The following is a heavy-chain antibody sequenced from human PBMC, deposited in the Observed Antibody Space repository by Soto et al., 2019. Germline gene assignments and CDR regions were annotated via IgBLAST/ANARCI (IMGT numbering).Heavy chain of an antibody. J-gene: IGHJ4*02. CDR3: ARWTRDGYNPGFDY. Sequence: QVQLVQSGAEVKKPGSSVKVSCKASGGTFSSYAISWVRHAPGQGLEWMGGIIPIFGTANYAQKFQGRVTITADESTSTAYMELSSLRSEDTDVYYCARWTRDGYNPGFDYWGQGSLVTVSS. D-gene: IGHD5-12*01. V-gene: IGHV1-69*12. CDR1: GGTFSSYA. CDR2: IIPIFGTA.